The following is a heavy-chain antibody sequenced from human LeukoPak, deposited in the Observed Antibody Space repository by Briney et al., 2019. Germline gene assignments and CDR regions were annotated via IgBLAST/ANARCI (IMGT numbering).Heavy chain of an antibody. V-gene: IGHV3-48*03. J-gene: IGHJ4*02. CDR1: GFTFSSYE. CDR2: ISSSGSTI. D-gene: IGHD2-2*01. CDR3: ARVVGVPAALGYFDY. Sequence: PGGSLRLSCAASGFTFSSYEMNWVRQAPGKGLEWVSYISSSGSTIYYADSVKGRFTISRDNAKNSLYLQMNSLRAEDTAVYYCARVVGVPAALGYFDYWGQGTLVTVSS.